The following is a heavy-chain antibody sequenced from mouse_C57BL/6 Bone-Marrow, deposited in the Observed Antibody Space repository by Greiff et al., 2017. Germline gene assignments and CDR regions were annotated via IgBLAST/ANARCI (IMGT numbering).Heavy chain of an antibody. CDR1: GYTFTSYG. Sequence: VQLQESGAELARPGASVKLSCKASGYTFTSYGISWVKQRTGQGLEWIGEIYPRSGNTYYNEKFKGKATLTADKSSSTAYLELRSLTSEDSAVYFGARGTTVVATGEAWFAYWGQVTLVTVSA. J-gene: IGHJ3*01. CDR3: ARGTTVVATGEAWFAY. D-gene: IGHD1-1*01. V-gene: IGHV1-81*01. CDR2: IYPRSGNT.